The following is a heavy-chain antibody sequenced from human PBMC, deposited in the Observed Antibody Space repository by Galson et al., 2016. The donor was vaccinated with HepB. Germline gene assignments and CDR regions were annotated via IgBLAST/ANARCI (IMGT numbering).Heavy chain of an antibody. CDR1: GFTFSNAW. V-gene: IGHV3-15*01. Sequence: SLRLSCAASGFTFSNAWMNWVRQAPGKGLEWVGRIQSKTDGGTTDYAAPVKGRFTISRDDSKNTLYLQMNSLKTEDTAVYYCTLNHAFDIWGQGTMVTVSS. CDR3: TLNHAFDI. J-gene: IGHJ3*02. CDR2: IQSKTDGGTT.